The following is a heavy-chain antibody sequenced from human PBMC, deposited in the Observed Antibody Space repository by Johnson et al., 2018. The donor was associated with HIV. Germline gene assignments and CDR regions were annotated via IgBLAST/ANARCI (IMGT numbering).Heavy chain of an antibody. CDR3: ARDHSVYDIPAWAFDI. V-gene: IGHV3-30*04. Sequence: QVQLVESGGGVVQPGRSLRLSCAASGFPFSSYAMHWVRQAPGKGLEWVAVISYDGSNRYYTESVKGRFTISRDNSENTLYLQMNSLRAEDTAVYYCARDHSVYDIPAWAFDIWGQGTMVTVSS. CDR2: ISYDGSNR. D-gene: IGHD5/OR15-5a*01. CDR1: GFPFSSYA. J-gene: IGHJ3*02.